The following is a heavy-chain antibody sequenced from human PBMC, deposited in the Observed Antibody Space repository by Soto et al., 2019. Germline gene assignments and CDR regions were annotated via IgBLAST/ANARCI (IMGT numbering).Heavy chain of an antibody. CDR3: AAMHYNFWSGSVDY. V-gene: IGHV3-30-3*01. Sequence: GGALRLSXSASGFTFSNFVMHWVRQGPGKGLEWVAIISYDGSQKHYADSVKGRFTISRDNSNKTLFLNMNSLRAEDTAVYYCAAMHYNFWSGSVDYWGQGIEVTVSS. J-gene: IGHJ4*02. D-gene: IGHD3-3*01. CDR2: ISYDGSQK. CDR1: GFTFSNFV.